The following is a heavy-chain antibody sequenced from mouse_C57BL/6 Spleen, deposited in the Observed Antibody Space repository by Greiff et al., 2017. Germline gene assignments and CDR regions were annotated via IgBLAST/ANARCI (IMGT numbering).Heavy chain of an antibody. D-gene: IGHD2-1*01. Sequence: EVQLVESGGGLVQPGGSLKLSCAASGFTFSDYYMYWVRQTPEKRLEWVAYISNGGGSTYYPDTVKGRFTISRDNAKNTLYLQMSRLKSEDTAMYYCARWDYGNYDDWGQGTTLTVSS. CDR1: GFTFSDYY. CDR2: ISNGGGST. J-gene: IGHJ2*01. CDR3: ARWDYGNYDD. V-gene: IGHV5-12*01.